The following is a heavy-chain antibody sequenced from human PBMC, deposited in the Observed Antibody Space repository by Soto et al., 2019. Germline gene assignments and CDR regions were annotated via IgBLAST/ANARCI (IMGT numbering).Heavy chain of an antibody. J-gene: IGHJ4*02. Sequence: EVQLVESVGVLVQPGGSLRVSCAASGVTFSTSWMNWVRQAPGKGLEWVANINGYGSEEYYVDSVRGRFTISRDNVKNSLFLQMNSLRAEATAVYYGAAGYPPDYWGQGTLVTVSS. D-gene: IGHD1-1*01. CDR2: INGYGSEE. V-gene: IGHV3-7*01. CDR3: AAGYPPDY. CDR1: GVTFSTSW.